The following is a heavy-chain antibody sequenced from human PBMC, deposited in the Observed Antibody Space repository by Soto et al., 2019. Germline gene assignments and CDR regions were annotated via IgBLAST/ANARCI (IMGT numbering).Heavy chain of an antibody. J-gene: IGHJ4*02. V-gene: IGHV1-46*03. CDR3: ARQPTGLRYTDY. D-gene: IGHD3-9*01. CDR2: INPSGGST. Sequence: QVQLVQSGAEVKKPGASVKVSCKASGYTFTSYYMHWVRQAPGQGLEWMGIINPSGGSTSYAQKFQGRVTMTRDTSPSTVYMELSSLRSEDTAVYYCARQPTGLRYTDYWGQGTLVTVSS. CDR1: GYTFTSYY.